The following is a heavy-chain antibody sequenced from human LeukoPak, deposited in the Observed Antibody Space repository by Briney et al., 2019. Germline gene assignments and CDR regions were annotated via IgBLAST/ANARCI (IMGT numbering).Heavy chain of an antibody. V-gene: IGHV3-7*01. CDR2: IKEDGSER. CDR3: ARVDTAMASIDY. J-gene: IGHJ4*02. CDR1: AFIFSGHW. Sequence: PGGSLRLSCEGSAFIFSGHWMNWVRQTPGKGLEWVASIKEDGSERQYVDSVKGRFTISRDNAKNSLYLQMNSLRAEDTAVYYCARVDTAMASIDYWGQGTLVTVSS. D-gene: IGHD5-18*01.